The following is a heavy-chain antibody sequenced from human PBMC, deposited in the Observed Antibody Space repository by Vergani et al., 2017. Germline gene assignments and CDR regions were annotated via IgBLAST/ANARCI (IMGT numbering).Heavy chain of an antibody. CDR2: IRSKANSYAT. CDR3: AKDQGHSSGWYNFDY. V-gene: IGHV3-73*01. J-gene: IGHJ4*02. D-gene: IGHD6-19*01. Sequence: EVQLVESGGGLVQPGGSLKLSCAASGFTFSGSAMHWVRQASWKGLEWVGRIRSKANSYATAYSASVKGRFTISRDDSKNTAYLQMNSLRAEDKAVYYCAKDQGHSSGWYNFDYWGQGTLVTVSS. CDR1: GFTFSGSA.